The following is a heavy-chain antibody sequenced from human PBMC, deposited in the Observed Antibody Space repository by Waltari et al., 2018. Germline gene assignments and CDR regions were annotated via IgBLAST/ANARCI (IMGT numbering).Heavy chain of an antibody. CDR2: ISSSSSYI. V-gene: IGHV3-21*01. J-gene: IGHJ4*02. Sequence: EVQLVESGGGLVKPGGSLRLSCSASGFPFSSYSMTWVRQAPGKGLEWVSSISSSSSYIYYADSVKGRFTISRDNAKNSLYLQMNSLRAEDTAVYYCARGTRALYFDYWGQGTLVTVSS. CDR1: GFPFSSYS. CDR3: ARGTRALYFDY. D-gene: IGHD1-1*01.